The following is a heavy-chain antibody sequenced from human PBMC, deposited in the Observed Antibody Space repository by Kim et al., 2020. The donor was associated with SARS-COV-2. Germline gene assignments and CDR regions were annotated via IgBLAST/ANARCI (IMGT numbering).Heavy chain of an antibody. V-gene: IGHV3-11*04. D-gene: IGHD3-10*01. J-gene: IGHJ6*04. CDR3: ARDAALWFGELLYHPRDYYGMDV. CDR1: GFTFSDYY. Sequence: GGSLRLSCAASGFTFSDYYMSWIRQAPGKGLEWVSYISSSGSTIYYADSVKGRFTISRDNAKNSLYLQMNSLRAEDTAVYYCARDAALWFGELLYHPRDYYGMDVGGKGTTVTVSS. CDR2: ISSSGSTI.